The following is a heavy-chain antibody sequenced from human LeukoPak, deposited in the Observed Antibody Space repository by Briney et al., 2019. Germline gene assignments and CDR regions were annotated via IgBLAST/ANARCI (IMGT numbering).Heavy chain of an antibody. CDR2: IYYSGSI. CDR1: GGSISSYY. CDR3: ARAAGTAEAAFDI. Sequence: SETLSLTCTVSGGSISSYYWSWIRQPPGKGLEWIGYIYYSGSINYNPSLKSRVTISVDTSKNQFSLKLSSVTAADTAVYYCARAAGTAEAAFDIWGQGTMVTVSS. J-gene: IGHJ3*02. D-gene: IGHD1/OR15-1a*01. V-gene: IGHV4-59*01.